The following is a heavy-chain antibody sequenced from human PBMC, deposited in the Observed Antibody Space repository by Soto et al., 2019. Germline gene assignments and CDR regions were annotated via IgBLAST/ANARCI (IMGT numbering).Heavy chain of an antibody. CDR1: GFTFSSYG. CDR2: ISYDGSNK. V-gene: IGHV3-30*18. Sequence: TGGSLRLSFAASGFTFSSYGMHWVRQAPGKGLEWVAVISYDGSNKYYADSVKGRFTISRDNSKNTLYLQMNSLRAEDTAVYYCAKSTVPTSPVYYYYMDVWGKGTTVTVSS. J-gene: IGHJ6*03. D-gene: IGHD4-17*01. CDR3: AKSTVPTSPVYYYYMDV.